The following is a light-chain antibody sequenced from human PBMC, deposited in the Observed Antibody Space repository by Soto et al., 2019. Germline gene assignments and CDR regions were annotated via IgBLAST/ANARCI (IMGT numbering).Light chain of an antibody. V-gene: IGLV8-61*01. CDR1: SASVLTSYY. CDR2: STN. Sequence: QTVVSQEPSFSVSPGETVTLTCGLTSASVLTSYYPSWYQQTPGQAPRTLIYSTNIRSSGVPDRFSGSILGNKAALTITGAQAVDESDYYCALYVGSGTVVFGAGTKLTVL. CDR3: ALYVGSGTVV. J-gene: IGLJ2*01.